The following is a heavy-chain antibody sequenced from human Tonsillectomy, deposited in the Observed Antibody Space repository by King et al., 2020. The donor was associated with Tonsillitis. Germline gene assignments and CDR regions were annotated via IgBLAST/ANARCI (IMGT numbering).Heavy chain of an antibody. J-gene: IGHJ5*02. Sequence: QLQESGPGLVKPSETLSLTCTVSGYSISSGYYWGWIRQPPGKGLEWIGSIYHSGSTYYNPSLKSRVTISVDTSKNQFSLKLSSVTAADTAVYYVARDLRPPPYYYDSSGYRNWFDPWGQGTLVTVSS. CDR1: GYSISSGYY. CDR3: ARDLRPPPYYYDSSGYRNWFDP. CDR2: IYHSGST. V-gene: IGHV4-38-2*02. D-gene: IGHD3-22*01.